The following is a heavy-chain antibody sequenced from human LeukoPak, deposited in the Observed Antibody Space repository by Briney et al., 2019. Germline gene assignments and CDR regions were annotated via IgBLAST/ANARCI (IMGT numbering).Heavy chain of an antibody. V-gene: IGHV3-23*01. CDR2: ISGSGGST. CDR1: GGSVSSGSYY. D-gene: IGHD3-3*01. CDR3: AKDSYDFWSGYYTPIVFDY. Sequence: ETLSLTCTVSGGSVSSGSYYWSWVRQAPGKGLEWVSAISGSGGSTYYADSVKGRFTISRDNSKNTLYLQMNSLRAEDTAVYYCAKDSYDFWSGYYTPIVFDYWGQGTLVTVSS. J-gene: IGHJ4*02.